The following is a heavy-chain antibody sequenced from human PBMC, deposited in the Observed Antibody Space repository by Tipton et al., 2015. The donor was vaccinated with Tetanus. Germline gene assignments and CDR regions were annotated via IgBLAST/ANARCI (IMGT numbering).Heavy chain of an antibody. D-gene: IGHD3-3*01. J-gene: IGHJ5*02. CDR3: ARESYDFWSGYYSSSLDP. Sequence: TLSLTCTVSGGSINRYYWTWIRQPPGKGLEWIGYIDYSGRTDYNPSLKNRVNISLDTSKKQFSLKLRSVTAADTAVYFCARESYDFWSGYYSSSLDPWGQGTLVTVSS. CDR1: GGSINRYY. V-gene: IGHV4-59*01. CDR2: IDYSGRT.